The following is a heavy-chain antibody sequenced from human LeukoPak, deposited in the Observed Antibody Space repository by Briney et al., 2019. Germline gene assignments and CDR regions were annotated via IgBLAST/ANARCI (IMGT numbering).Heavy chain of an antibody. CDR2: ISSSGSTI. CDR1: GFTFSSSE. CDR3: ARDIVYYYYYMDV. Sequence: GGSLRLSCAVSGFTFSSSEMNWVRQAPGKGLEWVSYISSSGSTIYYADSVKGRFTISRDNAKNSQYLQMNSLRAEDTAVYYCARDIVYYYYYMDVWGKGTTVTISS. D-gene: IGHD3-16*02. J-gene: IGHJ6*03. V-gene: IGHV3-48*03.